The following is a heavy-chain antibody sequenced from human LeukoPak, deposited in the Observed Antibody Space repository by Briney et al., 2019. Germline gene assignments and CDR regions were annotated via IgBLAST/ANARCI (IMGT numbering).Heavy chain of an antibody. V-gene: IGHV3-21*01. CDR3: ARVGYSGYDWKGGYYYYYGMDV. CDR1: VFSFSSYS. D-gene: IGHD5-12*01. Sequence: GGSLLLSSAASVFSFSSYSMNCVRPAPGKGLEWVSSISSSSSYIYYADSVKGRFTISRDNAKNSLYLQMNSLRAEDTAVYYCARVGYSGYDWKGGYYYYYGMDVWGQGTTVTVSS. CDR2: ISSSSSYI. J-gene: IGHJ6*02.